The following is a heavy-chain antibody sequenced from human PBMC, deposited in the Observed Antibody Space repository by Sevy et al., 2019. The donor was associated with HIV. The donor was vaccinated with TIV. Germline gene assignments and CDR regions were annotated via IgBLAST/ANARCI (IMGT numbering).Heavy chain of an antibody. V-gene: IGHV3-33*06. Sequence: GGSLRLSCAASGFTFSSYGMHWVRQAPGKGLEWVAVIWYDGSNKYYADSVKGRFTISRDNSKNTLYLQMNSLRAEDTAVYYCAKDRRGYSSSWYYFDYWGQRTLVTVSS. CDR2: IWYDGSNK. J-gene: IGHJ4*02. CDR1: GFTFSSYG. D-gene: IGHD6-13*01. CDR3: AKDRRGYSSSWYYFDY.